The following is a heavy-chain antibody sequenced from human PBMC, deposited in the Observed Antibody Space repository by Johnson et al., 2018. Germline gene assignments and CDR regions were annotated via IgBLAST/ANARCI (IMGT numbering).Heavy chain of an antibody. V-gene: IGHV3-30-3*01. D-gene: IGHD6-19*01. CDR3: AREGYSSGRAGIFDI. CDR1: GSIFSGSV. CDR2: MSYDGFSK. J-gene: IGHJ3*02. Sequence: QVQLVQSGGGVVQPGRSLRLSCGASGSIFSGSVMHWVRQAPGKGLEWVALMSYDGFSKQYGDSVKDRFTISRDDSTKTLSLEMNSLRVEETAVYYCAREGYSSGRAGIFDIWGQGTMVTVSS.